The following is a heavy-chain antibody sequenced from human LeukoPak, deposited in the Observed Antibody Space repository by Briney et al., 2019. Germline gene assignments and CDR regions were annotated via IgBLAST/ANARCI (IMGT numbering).Heavy chain of an antibody. V-gene: IGHV1-2*06. CDR1: GYTFTGYY. CDR3: ARDWSGFSPPMDV. CDR2: INPNSGGT. Sequence: GASVKVSCKASGYTFTGYYMHWVRQAPGQGLEWMGRINPNSGGTNYAQKFQGRVTMTRDTSISTAYMELSRLRSDDTAVYYCARDWSGFSPPMDVWGQGTTVTVSS. J-gene: IGHJ6*02. D-gene: IGHD3-10*01.